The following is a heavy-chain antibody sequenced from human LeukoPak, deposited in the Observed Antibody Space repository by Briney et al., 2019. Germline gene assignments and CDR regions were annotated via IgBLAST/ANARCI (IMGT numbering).Heavy chain of an antibody. Sequence: GGPLRLSCVGSEFTFSTYWMSWVRQAPGKGLEWLANIKQDGSEEYYVDFVKGRFTISRDNAKNSLYLQINSLRADDTAIYYCATEYKGYWGQGTLVTVSS. D-gene: IGHD2-15*01. V-gene: IGHV3-7*05. J-gene: IGHJ4*02. CDR2: IKQDGSEE. CDR3: ATEYKGY. CDR1: EFTFSTYW.